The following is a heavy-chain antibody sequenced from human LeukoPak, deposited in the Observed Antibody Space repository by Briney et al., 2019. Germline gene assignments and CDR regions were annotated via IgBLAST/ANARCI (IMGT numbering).Heavy chain of an antibody. CDR3: AKTGTGYFRNWFDP. D-gene: IGHD3/OR15-3a*01. CDR2: ISGSGGST. CDR1: GLTFSSYA. Sequence: GGSLRLSCAASGLTFSSYAMSWVRQAPGKGLEWVSAISGSGGSTYYADSVKGRFTISRDSSKNTLYLQMNSLRVEDTAVYSCAKTGTGYFRNWFDPWGQGTLVTVSS. J-gene: IGHJ5*02. V-gene: IGHV3-23*01.